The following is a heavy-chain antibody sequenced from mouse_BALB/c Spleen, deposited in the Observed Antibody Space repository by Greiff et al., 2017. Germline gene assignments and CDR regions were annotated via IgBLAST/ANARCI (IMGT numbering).Heavy chain of an antibody. J-gene: IGHJ2*01. CDR2: IYPGDGDT. Sequence: VKLMESGAELVRPGSSVKISCKASGYAFSSYWMNWVKQRPGQGLEWIGQIYPGDGDTNYNGKFKGKATLTADKSSSTAYMQLSSLTSEDSAVYFCARDNYGHYWGQGTTLTVSS. V-gene: IGHV1-80*01. CDR3: ARDNYGHY. D-gene: IGHD1-1*01. CDR1: GYAFSSYW.